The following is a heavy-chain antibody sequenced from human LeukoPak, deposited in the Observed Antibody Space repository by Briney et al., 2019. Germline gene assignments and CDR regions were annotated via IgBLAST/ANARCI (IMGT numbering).Heavy chain of an antibody. D-gene: IGHD2-2*01. J-gene: IGHJ3*02. CDR2: IKSKTDGGTT. CDR3: TTVCSTRCYYRDAFDI. CDR1: GFTFSNAW. Sequence: RAGGSLRLSCAAYGFTFSNAWMSWVRQAPGKGLEWVGRIKSKTDGGTTDYAAPVKGRFTISRDDSKNTLYLQMNSLNTEDTAVAYCTTVCSTRCYYRDAFDIWGQGTMVTVSS. V-gene: IGHV3-15*01.